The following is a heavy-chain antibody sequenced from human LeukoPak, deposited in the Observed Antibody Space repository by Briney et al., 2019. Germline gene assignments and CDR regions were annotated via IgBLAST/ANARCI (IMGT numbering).Heavy chain of an antibody. CDR2: ISASETSI. J-gene: IGHJ4*02. Sequence: GSLRLSCAASGFTFSLYNMNWVRQAPGKGLEWVSQISASETSIKYADSVRGRFTISRDNVKNSVYLQMNSLRAEDTAIYYCVRDNLENQWLERSYWGQGTLVTVSS. V-gene: IGHV3-48*03. D-gene: IGHD6-19*01. CDR3: VRDNLENQWLERSY. CDR1: GFTFSLYN.